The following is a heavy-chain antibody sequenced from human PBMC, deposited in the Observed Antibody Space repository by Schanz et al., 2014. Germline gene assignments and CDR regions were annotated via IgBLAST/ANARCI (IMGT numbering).Heavy chain of an antibody. CDR2: ISDSGTYT. CDR3: AKVRYSSGWRGDYFDE. CDR1: GFAFSSFA. V-gene: IGHV3-48*03. Sequence: EVQLLESGGGLVQPGGSLRLSCLASGFAFSSFAMTWVRQAPGKGLEWLSYISDSGTYTNYADSVKGRFTISRDNAKSSLYLQMNSLRAEDTAVYYCAKVRYSSGWRGDYFDEWGQGTLVTVAS. D-gene: IGHD6-25*01. J-gene: IGHJ4*02.